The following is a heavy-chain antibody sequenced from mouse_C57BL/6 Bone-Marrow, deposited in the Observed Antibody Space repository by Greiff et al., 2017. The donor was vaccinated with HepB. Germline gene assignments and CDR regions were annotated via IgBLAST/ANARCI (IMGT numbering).Heavy chain of an antibody. D-gene: IGHD1-1*01. CDR3: TRAYYGSSRFAY. V-gene: IGHV1-15*01. J-gene: IGHJ3*01. CDR1: GYTFNDYE. CDR2: IDPETGGT. Sequence: QVQLKQSGAELVRPGASVTLSCKASGYTFNDYEMHWVKQTPVHGLEWIGAIDPETGGTAYNQKFKGKDILTADKSSSTAYMALRSLTSEDSAVYYCTRAYYGSSRFAYWGQGTLVTVSA.